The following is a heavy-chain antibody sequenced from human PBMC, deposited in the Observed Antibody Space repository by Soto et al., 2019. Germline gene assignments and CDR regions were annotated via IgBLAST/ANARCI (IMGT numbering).Heavy chain of an antibody. V-gene: IGHV4-4*02. D-gene: IGHD4-4*01. CDR1: GDSISSSAW. J-gene: IGHJ5*02. CDR2: VYHSGNT. Sequence: QMQLQESGPGLVKPSGTLSLSCAVSGDSISSSAWWSWVRQPPGKGLEWIGEVYHSGNTNYNPSLESRLTLSVAKSTNQSSLKLTLVTAADTAVYYCARGVSNYGWLDPWGQGTLVTVSS. CDR3: ARGVSNYGWLDP.